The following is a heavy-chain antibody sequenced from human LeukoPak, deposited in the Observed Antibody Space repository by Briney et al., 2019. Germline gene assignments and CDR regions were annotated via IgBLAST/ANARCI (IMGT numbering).Heavy chain of an antibody. CDR3: ARGNSGSHWGNHYFYMDV. CDR2: ITHNGGT. D-gene: IGHD1-26*01. CDR1: GGSFRGYF. Sequence: SETLSLTCAVYGGSFRGYFWGWVRQTPGQGLEWLGEITHNGGTNYMPSLSGRVSVFQDVSKNQFSLKLSSVTAADTGVYYCARGNSGSHWGNHYFYMDVWGKGTTVIVSS. V-gene: IGHV4-34*01. J-gene: IGHJ6*03.